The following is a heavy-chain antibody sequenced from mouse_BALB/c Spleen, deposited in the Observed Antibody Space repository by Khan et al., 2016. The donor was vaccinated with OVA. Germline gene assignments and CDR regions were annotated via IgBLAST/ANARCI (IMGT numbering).Heavy chain of an antibody. Sequence: QVQLKESGPGLVAPSQSLSITCTVSGSSLTSYGVHWVRQPPGKGLEWRGVIWVGGSTNYNSALMSRLSISKDNSKSQVFLKMNSLQTDDTAMYYCAGLEDIWGQGTTLTVSS. CDR1: GSSLTSYG. J-gene: IGHJ2*01. V-gene: IGHV2-9*02. CDR3: AGLEDI. D-gene: IGHD1-3*01. CDR2: IWVGGST.